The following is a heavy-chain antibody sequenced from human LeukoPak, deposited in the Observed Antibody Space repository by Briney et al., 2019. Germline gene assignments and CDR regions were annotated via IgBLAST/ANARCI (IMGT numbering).Heavy chain of an antibody. CDR1: GDSISSYY. CDR2: IYYSGST. V-gene: IGHV4-59*01. D-gene: IGHD6-13*01. CDR3: ASATGYSSMALNY. Sequence: SETLSLTCTVSGDSISSYYWSWIRQPPGKGLEWIGYIYYSGSTNYNPSLKSRVTISVDTSKNQFSLKLSSVTAADTAVYYCASATGYSSMALNYWGQGTLVTVSS. J-gene: IGHJ4*02.